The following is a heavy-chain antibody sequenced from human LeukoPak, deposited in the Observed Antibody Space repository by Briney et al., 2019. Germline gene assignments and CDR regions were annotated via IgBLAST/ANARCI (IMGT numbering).Heavy chain of an antibody. Sequence: PGGSLRLSCAASGFTVSSNYMNWVRQAPGKGLEWASIVYSGGSTYYADSVKGRFTISRDNADNTLYLQMKSLRPEDTAVYYCGRVAPQGSSTYYSFDIWGQGAVVTVSS. V-gene: IGHV3-53*01. D-gene: IGHD3-10*01. CDR2: VYSGGST. J-gene: IGHJ3*02. CDR3: GRVAPQGSSTYYSFDI. CDR1: GFTVSSNY.